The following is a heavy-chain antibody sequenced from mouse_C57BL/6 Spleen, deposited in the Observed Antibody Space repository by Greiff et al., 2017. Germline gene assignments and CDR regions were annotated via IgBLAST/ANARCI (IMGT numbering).Heavy chain of an antibody. CDR2: IRLKSDNYAT. Sequence: EVMLVESGGGLVQPGGSMKLSCVASGFTFSNYWMNWVRQSPEKGLEWVAQIRLKSDNYATHYAESVKGRFTISRDDSKSSVYLQMNNLRAEDTGIYYCTDSSGYVLFAYWGQGTLVTVSA. J-gene: IGHJ3*01. V-gene: IGHV6-3*01. CDR3: TDSSGYVLFAY. CDR1: GFTFSNYW. D-gene: IGHD3-2*02.